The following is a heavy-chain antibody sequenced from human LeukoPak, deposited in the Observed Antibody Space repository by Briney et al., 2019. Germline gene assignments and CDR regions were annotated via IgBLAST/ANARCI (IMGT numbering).Heavy chain of an antibody. Sequence: ASVKVSCKASGYTFTSYDINWVRQAPGQGLEWMGWMNPNSGNTGYEQKFQGRVSLTRNTSLSTAYMELSSLRSEDTAVYHCARAVVEGLGFLEWLSPNYFDYWGQGTLVTVSS. V-gene: IGHV1-8*03. CDR3: ARAVVEGLGFLEWLSPNYFDY. D-gene: IGHD3-3*01. CDR2: MNPNSGNT. CDR1: GYTFTSYD. J-gene: IGHJ4*02.